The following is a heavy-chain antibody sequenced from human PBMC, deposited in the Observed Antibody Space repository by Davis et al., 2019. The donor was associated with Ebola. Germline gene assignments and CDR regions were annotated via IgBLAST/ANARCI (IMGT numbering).Heavy chain of an antibody. Sequence: GGSLRLSCAASGFTFSSYWMSWVRQAPGKGLEWVSVISGSGGSTYYVDSVKGRFTISRDNSKNTLYLQMNSLRAEDTAVYYCARVVMITFGGVIVTSDAFDIWGQGTMVTVSS. CDR1: GFTFSSYW. V-gene: IGHV3-23*01. CDR2: ISGSGGST. J-gene: IGHJ3*02. D-gene: IGHD3-16*02. CDR3: ARVVMITFGGVIVTSDAFDI.